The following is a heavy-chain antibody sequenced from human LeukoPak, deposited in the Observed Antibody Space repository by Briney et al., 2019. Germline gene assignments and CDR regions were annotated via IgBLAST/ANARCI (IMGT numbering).Heavy chain of an antibody. CDR3: VKETWLQANLAFDY. J-gene: IGHJ4*02. CDR1: GFPFSNFV. CDR2: ISYSGKNK. D-gene: IGHD5-18*01. Sequence: GGSLRLSCEASGFPFSNFVMHWVRQAPGKGLEWLTLISYSGKNKYADSVRGRFTVSRDESKNTLYLQMNRLRREDTAVYYCVKETWLQANLAFDYWGLGTLVTVSS. V-gene: IGHV3-30*18.